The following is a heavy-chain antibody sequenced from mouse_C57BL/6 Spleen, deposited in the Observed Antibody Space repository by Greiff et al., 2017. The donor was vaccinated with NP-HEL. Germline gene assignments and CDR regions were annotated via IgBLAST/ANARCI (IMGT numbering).Heavy chain of an antibody. Sequence: QVQLKQSRAELVRPGTSVKVSCKASGYAFTNYLIEWVKQRPGQGLEWIGVINPGSGGTNYNEKFKGKATLTADKSSSTAYMQLSSLTSEDSAVYFCARGGEAMDYWGQGTTLTVSS. J-gene: IGHJ2*01. CDR1: GYAFTNYL. CDR2: INPGSGGT. D-gene: IGHD1-1*02. V-gene: IGHV1-54*01. CDR3: ARGGEAMDY.